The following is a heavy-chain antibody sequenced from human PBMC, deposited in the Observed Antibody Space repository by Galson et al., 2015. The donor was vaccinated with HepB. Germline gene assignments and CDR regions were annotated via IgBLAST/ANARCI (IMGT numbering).Heavy chain of an antibody. Sequence: SVKVSCKASGGTFSSYAISWVRQAPGQGLEWMGGIIPIFGTANYAQKFQGRVTITADESTSTAYMELSSLRSEDTAVYYCARDLTTVVTQGAVDIWGQGTMVTVSS. V-gene: IGHV1-69*13. CDR1: GGTFSSYA. CDR2: IIPIFGTA. D-gene: IGHD4-23*01. CDR3: ARDLTTVVTQGAVDI. J-gene: IGHJ3*02.